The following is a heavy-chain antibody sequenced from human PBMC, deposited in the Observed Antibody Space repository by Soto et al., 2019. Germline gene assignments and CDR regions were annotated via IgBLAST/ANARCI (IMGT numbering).Heavy chain of an antibody. Sequence: PSETLSLTCIVSGDSVTSGSYYWTWLRQPPGKGLEWIGYISYTGRTKYNPSLQSRVTISVDTSKNDFSLNLSSVTAADTAVYYCASDPYYYASGFWGQGTLVTVSS. V-gene: IGHV4-61*03. CDR2: ISYTGRT. D-gene: IGHD3-10*01. CDR1: GDSVTSGSYY. CDR3: ASDPYYYASGF. J-gene: IGHJ4*02.